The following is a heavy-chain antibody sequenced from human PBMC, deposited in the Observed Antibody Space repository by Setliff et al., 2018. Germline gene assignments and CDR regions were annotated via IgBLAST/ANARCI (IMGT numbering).Heavy chain of an antibody. CDR2: ISYSGIT. D-gene: IGHD3-9*01. J-gene: IGHJ4*02. CDR1: GASVSSHY. V-gene: IGHV4-59*02. Sequence: PSETLSLTCNVSGASVSSHYWDWIRQPPGKGLEWIGFISYSGITTYNVSLKSRVTISVDTSKNQFSLKLNSVTAADTAVYYCARAPRYFDPTGSYFDYWGQGTLVTVSS. CDR3: ARAPRYFDPTGSYFDY.